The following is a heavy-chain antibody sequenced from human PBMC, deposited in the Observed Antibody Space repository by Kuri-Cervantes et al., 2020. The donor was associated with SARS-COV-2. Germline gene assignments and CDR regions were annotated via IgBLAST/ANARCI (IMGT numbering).Heavy chain of an antibody. Sequence: SETLSLTCTVSGGSISSSSYYWGWIRQPPGKGLEWIGSIYYSGSTYYNPSLKSRVTISVDTSKNQFSLKLSSVTAADTAVYYCASRRGYSSGWRSGIKYYFDYWGQGTLVTVSS. CDR2: IYYSGST. J-gene: IGHJ4*02. V-gene: IGHV4-39*07. CDR1: GGSISSSSYY. D-gene: IGHD6-19*01. CDR3: ASRRGYSSGWRSGIKYYFDY.